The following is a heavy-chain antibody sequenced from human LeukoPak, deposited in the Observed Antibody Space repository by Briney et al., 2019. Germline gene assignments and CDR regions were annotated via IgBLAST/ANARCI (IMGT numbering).Heavy chain of an antibody. V-gene: IGHV4-59*12. CDR2: IYYSGST. CDR1: GGSISSYY. D-gene: IGHD2-2*01. CDR3: ARFGYCSSTSCYGPFDY. Sequence: SETLSLTCTVSGGSISSYYWSWIRQPPGKGLEWIAYIYYSGSTNYNPSLKSRVTISVDTSKNQFSLKLSSVTAADTAVYYCARFGYCSSTSCYGPFDYWGQGTLVTVSS. J-gene: IGHJ4*02.